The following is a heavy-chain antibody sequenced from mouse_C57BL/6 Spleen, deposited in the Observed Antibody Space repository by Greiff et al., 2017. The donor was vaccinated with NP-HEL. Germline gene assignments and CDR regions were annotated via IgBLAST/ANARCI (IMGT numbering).Heavy chain of an antibody. CDR1: GYTFTDYY. CDR3: AREGITTGVARYAMDY. CDR2: INPNNGGT. Sequence: EVQLQQSGPELVKPGASVKISCKASGYTFTDYYMNWVKQSHGKSLEWIGDINPNNGGTSYNQKFKGKATLTVDKSSSTAYMELRSLTSEDSAVYYGAREGITTGVARYAMDYWGQGTSVTVSS. D-gene: IGHD1-1*01. J-gene: IGHJ4*01. V-gene: IGHV1-26*01.